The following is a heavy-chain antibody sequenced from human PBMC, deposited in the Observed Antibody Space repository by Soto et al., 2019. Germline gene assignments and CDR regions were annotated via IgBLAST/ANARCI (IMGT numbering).Heavy chain of an antibody. CDR1: GFTFSDYY. Sequence: QVQLVESGGGLVKPGGSLRLSCAASGFTFSDYYMSWIRQAPGKGLEWVSYISSSSSYTNYADSVKGRFTISRDNAKNSLYLQMNSLRAEDTAVYYCARRRFGGLLHHYYYYYGMDVWGQGTTVTVSS. V-gene: IGHV3-11*06. CDR3: ARRRFGGLLHHYYYYYGMDV. D-gene: IGHD3-3*01. CDR2: ISSSSSYT. J-gene: IGHJ6*02.